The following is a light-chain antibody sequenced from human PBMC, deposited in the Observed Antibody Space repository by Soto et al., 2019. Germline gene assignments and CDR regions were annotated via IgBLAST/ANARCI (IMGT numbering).Light chain of an antibody. CDR1: QDSNYW. J-gene: IGKJ2*01. CDR3: ERYNSDYNT. V-gene: IGKV1-5*03. Sequence: DIQMTQSPSTLSASVGDRVTITCRARQDSNYWLAWYQQKPGKAPKLLLYKASTLKRGVPPRFIGSGYGTDVTLAISSQQPDDFATYYCERYNSDYNTFGQGTRVHIK. CDR2: KAS.